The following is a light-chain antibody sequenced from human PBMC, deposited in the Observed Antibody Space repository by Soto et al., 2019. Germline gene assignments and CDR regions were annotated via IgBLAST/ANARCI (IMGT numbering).Light chain of an antibody. J-gene: IGKJ4*01. Sequence: DIQMTQSPSAMSASVGDRVTITCRASRGISHYLAWFQQRPGKVPTRLIYGASTLESGLPSRFSGSGSGTESTLTISSLQPEDFATYYCLQHNTYPLSFGGGTKVAMK. CDR3: LQHNTYPLS. CDR1: RGISHY. V-gene: IGKV1-17*03. CDR2: GAS.